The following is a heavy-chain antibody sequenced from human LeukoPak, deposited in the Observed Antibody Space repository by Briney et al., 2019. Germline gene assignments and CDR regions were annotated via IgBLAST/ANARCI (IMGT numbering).Heavy chain of an antibody. CDR3: ARAESYYYGSIDP. Sequence: SETLSLTCTVSGGSISSYYWSWIRQPPGNGLEWIGYIYYSGSTNYNPSLKSRVTISVDTSKNQFSLKLSSVTAADTAVYYCARAESYYYGSIDPWGQGTLVTVSS. V-gene: IGHV4-59*01. J-gene: IGHJ5*02. D-gene: IGHD3-10*01. CDR2: IYYSGST. CDR1: GGSISSYY.